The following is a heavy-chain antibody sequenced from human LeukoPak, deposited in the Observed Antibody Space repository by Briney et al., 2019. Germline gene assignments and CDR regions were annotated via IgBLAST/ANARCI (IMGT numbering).Heavy chain of an antibody. J-gene: IGHJ4*02. CDR3: AGIPYDSSGRAVDY. CDR1: GGSISTNSYY. CDR2: IYYSGST. V-gene: IGHV4-39*01. Sequence: PSETLSLTCTVSGGSISTNSYYWGWIRQPPGKGLKWIGSIYYSGSTYYNPSLRSRVTISVNTSKNQFSLKLSSVTATDTAVYYCAGIPYDSSGRAVDYWGQGTLVTVSS. D-gene: IGHD3-22*01.